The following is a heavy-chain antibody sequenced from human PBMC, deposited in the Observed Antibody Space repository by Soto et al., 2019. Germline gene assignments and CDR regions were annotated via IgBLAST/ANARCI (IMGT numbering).Heavy chain of an antibody. J-gene: IGHJ6*02. CDR3: ARDQDPLTLITGTYYYYYGMDV. V-gene: IGHV3-48*02. D-gene: IGHD1-20*01. CDR2: ISSSSSTI. Sequence: PGGSLRLSCAASGFTFSSYSMNWVRQAPGKGLEWVSYISSSSSTIYYADSVKGRFTISRDNAKNSLYLQMNSLRDEDTAVYYCARDQDPLTLITGTYYYYYGMDVWGQGTTVTVSS. CDR1: GFTFSSYS.